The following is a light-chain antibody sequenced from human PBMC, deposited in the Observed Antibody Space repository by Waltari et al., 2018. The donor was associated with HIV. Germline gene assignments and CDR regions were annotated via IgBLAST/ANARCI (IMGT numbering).Light chain of an antibody. CDR2: DVS. V-gene: IGLV2-14*03. J-gene: IGLJ2*01. CDR1: SNDVSGFNY. CDR3: CSYSSSGTVL. Sequence: HSVLTPPASMSGSLGQSITISCPGSSNDVSGFNYVPWYQQSPDKAPRLVIYDVSNRPSGVSGRFSGSKSGSAASLTISGLQPEDEADYYCCSYSSSGTVLFGGGTRLTVL.